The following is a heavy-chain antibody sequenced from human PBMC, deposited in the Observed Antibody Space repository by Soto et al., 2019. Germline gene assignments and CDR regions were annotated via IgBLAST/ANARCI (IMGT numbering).Heavy chain of an antibody. CDR2: ITRSGDGT. J-gene: IGHJ4*02. CDR3: VSGYGRNGHDTRFDY. D-gene: IGHD5-12*01. V-gene: IGHV3-23*01. Sequence: GGSLRLSCAASSFTFSSQALSWVRQAPGKGLEWVSSITRSGDGTYYTYSVRGRFTISRDNSKNTVYLQMNGLRAEDTAMYYCVSGYGRNGHDTRFDYWGQGTLVTVSS. CDR1: SFTFSSQA.